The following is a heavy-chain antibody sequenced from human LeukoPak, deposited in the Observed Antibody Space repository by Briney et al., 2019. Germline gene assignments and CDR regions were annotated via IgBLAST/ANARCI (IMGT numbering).Heavy chain of an antibody. V-gene: IGHV4-39*07. D-gene: IGHD6-13*01. CDR2: IYYSGST. CDR1: GGSISSSSYY. CDR3: ARTGQQLVFAS. J-gene: IGHJ5*01. Sequence: SETLSLTCTVSGGSISSSSYYWGWIRQPPGKGLEWIGSIYYSGSTYYNPSLKSRVTISGDTAKNQFSLKMSSVTAADTAVYFCARTGQQLVFASWGQGTLVTISS.